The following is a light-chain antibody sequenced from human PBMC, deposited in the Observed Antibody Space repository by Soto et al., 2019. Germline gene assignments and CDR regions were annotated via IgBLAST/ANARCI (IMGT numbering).Light chain of an antibody. J-gene: IGKJ4*01. V-gene: IGKV3-15*01. CDR2: GAS. CDR1: QSVSSK. Sequence: EIVMTQSPATLSVSPGERATLSCRASQSVSSKLAWYQQKPGQAPRLLIYGASTRATGIPARFSGSVSGTEFTLTISSLQSEDFAVYYCQQYNNGLTFGGGTKVDIK. CDR3: QQYNNGLT.